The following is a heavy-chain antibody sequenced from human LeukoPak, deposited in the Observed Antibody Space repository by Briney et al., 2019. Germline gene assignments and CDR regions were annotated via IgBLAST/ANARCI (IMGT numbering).Heavy chain of an antibody. CDR3: ATVNCGGDCYSPSYFDY. CDR2: ISSSSSYI. D-gene: IGHD2-21*02. J-gene: IGHJ4*02. Sequence: GGSLRLSCAASGFTFSSYSMNWVRQAPGKGLEWVSSISSSSSYIYYADSVKGRFTISRDNAENSLYLQMNSLRAEDTAVYYCATVNCGGDCYSPSYFDYWGQGALVTVSS. CDR1: GFTFSSYS. V-gene: IGHV3-21*01.